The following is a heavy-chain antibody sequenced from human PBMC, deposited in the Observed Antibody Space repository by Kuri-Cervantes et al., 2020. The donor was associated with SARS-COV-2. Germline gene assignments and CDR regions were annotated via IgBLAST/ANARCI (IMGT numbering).Heavy chain of an antibody. CDR3: TTGCSSTSCYRGVGYYYMDV. Sequence: GGSLRLSCAASGFTFSNAWMSWVRQAPGKGLEWVGRIKSKTDGGTTDYAAPGKGRFTISRDDSKNTLYLQMNSLRTEDTAVYYFTTGCSSTSCYRGVGYYYMDVWGKGTTVTVSS. CDR2: IKSKTDGGTT. CDR1: GFTFSNAW. V-gene: IGHV3-15*01. J-gene: IGHJ6*03. D-gene: IGHD2-2*02.